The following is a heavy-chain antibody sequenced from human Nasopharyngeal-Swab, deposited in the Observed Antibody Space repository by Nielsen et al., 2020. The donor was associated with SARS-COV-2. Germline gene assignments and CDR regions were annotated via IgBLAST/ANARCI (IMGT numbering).Heavy chain of an antibody. Sequence: GGSLRLSRAASGFSFNSFAMSWVRQAPGKGLEWVSGISGGDSTHYADSVKGRFTISRDNSKNTLYLQMNSLRADDTAVYLCVKDWRYGGGYWGQGTLVTVSS. D-gene: IGHD4/OR15-4a*01. J-gene: IGHJ4*02. CDR2: ISGGDST. CDR3: VKDWRYGGGY. V-gene: IGHV3-23*01. CDR1: GFSFNSFA.